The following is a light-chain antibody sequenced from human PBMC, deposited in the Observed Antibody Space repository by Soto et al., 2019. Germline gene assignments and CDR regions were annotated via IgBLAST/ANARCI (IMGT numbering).Light chain of an antibody. CDR2: AAS. CDR3: QQSVNFPWT. V-gene: IGKV1-12*01. CDR1: QGFASQ. J-gene: IGKJ1*01. Sequence: IQLNQSPSSVYASVGDRVTITCRASQGFASQLAWYQQRPGKAPKLLIFAASSLQSGVPSRFSGSGSGTDFTLIISSLQPEDSAIYYFQQSVNFPWTFGQGTKVEI.